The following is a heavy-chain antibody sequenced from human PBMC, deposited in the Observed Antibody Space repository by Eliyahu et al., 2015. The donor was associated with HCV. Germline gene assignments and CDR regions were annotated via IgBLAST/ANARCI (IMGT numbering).Heavy chain of an antibody. CDR3: VRCSTWYHXDY. J-gene: IGHJ4*02. CDR2: ISSGSADI. CDR1: GFTFSAYS. V-gene: IGHV3-48*02. Sequence: EVQLVESGGGLVQPGGSLXLSCAASGFTFSAYSMNWVRQAPGKGLEWVSYISSGSADIYYVDSVKGRFTISRDNAKSSLYLQMHSLRDEDTAVYYCVRCSTWYHXDYWGQGTQVTVSS. D-gene: IGHD6-13*01.